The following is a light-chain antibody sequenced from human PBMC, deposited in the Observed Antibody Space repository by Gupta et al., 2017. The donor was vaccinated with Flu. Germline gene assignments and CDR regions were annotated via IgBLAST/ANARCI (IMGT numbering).Light chain of an antibody. J-gene: IGKJ1*01. CDR1: KSLVYSDGSTV. CDR2: LVS. V-gene: IGKV2-30*01. CDR3: MQGSHWPWA. Sequence: DVVMTQSPLPCHVTLGQPASTSCRSSKSLVYSDGSTVLNWFQQRTGQSPRRLIYLVSHRDSGVPDRFTGSGSGTEFTLKISRGEDEDVGIYFCMQGSHWPWAFGQGTKVEIK.